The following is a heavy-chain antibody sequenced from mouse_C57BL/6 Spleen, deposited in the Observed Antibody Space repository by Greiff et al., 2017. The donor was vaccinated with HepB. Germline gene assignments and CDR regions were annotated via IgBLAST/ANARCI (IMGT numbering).Heavy chain of an antibody. CDR3: ANNWDRGKSGFAY. Sequence: QVQLQQSGAELAKPGASVKLSCKASGYTFTSYWMHWVKQRPGQGLEWIGYINPSSGYTKYNQKFKDKATLTADKSSSTAYMQLSSLTYEDSAVYYCANNWDRGKSGFAYWGQGTLVTVSA. CDR1: GYTFTSYW. V-gene: IGHV1-7*01. D-gene: IGHD4-1*02. CDR2: INPSSGYT. J-gene: IGHJ3*01.